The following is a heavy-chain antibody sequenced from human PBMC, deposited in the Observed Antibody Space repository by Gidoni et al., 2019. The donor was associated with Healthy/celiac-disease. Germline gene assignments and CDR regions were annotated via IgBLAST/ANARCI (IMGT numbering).Heavy chain of an antibody. D-gene: IGHD5-18*01. J-gene: IGHJ4*02. CDR1: GFTFSSYA. V-gene: IGHV3-30-3*01. CDR2: ISYDGSNK. CDR3: ARVLQDTATSDY. Sequence: QVQLVESGGGVVQPGRSLRLYCAASGFTFSSYAMHWVRQAPGKGLEWVAVISYDGSNKYYADSVKGRFTISRDNSKNTLYLQMNSLRAEDTAVYYCARVLQDTATSDYWGQGTLVTVSS.